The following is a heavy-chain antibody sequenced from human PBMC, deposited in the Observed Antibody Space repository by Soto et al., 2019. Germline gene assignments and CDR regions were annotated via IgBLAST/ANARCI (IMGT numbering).Heavy chain of an antibody. V-gene: IGHV4-34*01. CDR2: INHSGST. CDR3: ARGQYQLLYRWFDP. CDR1: GGSFSGYY. D-gene: IGHD2-2*02. J-gene: IGHJ5*02. Sequence: PSETLSLTCAVYGGSFSGYYWSWIRQPPGKGLEWIGEINHSGSTNYNPSLKSRVTISVDTSKNQFSLKLSSVTAADTAVYYCARGQYQLLYRWFDPWGQGTLVTVSS.